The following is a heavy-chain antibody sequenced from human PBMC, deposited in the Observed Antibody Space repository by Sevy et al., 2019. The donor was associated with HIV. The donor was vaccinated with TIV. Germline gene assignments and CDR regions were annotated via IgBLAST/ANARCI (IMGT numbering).Heavy chain of an antibody. V-gene: IGHV3-21*01. CDR2: ISSSSSYI. D-gene: IGHD3-22*01. CDR3: AVAYDSSGSDAFDI. CDR1: GFTFSSYS. J-gene: IGHJ3*02. Sequence: GGSLRLSCAASGFTFSSYSMNWVRQAPGKGLEWVSSISSSSSYIYYADSVKGRFTISRDNAKNSLYLQMNSLRAEDTAVYYCAVAYDSSGSDAFDIWGQGTMVTVSS.